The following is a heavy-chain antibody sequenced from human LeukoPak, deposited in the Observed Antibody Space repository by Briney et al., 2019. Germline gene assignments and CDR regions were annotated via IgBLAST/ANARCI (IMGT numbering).Heavy chain of an antibody. V-gene: IGHV3-30*03. Sequence: GGSLRLSCAASGFTFSSYWMHWVRQAPGKGLEWVALISYNGGRKDYADSVKGRFTIDRDNSKNTVYLQMNSLRPDDTAIYFCARQEARNYYYEGLDYWGQGNLVTVSS. D-gene: IGHD3-22*01. CDR1: GFTFSSYW. CDR3: ARQEARNYYYEGLDY. CDR2: ISYNGGRK. J-gene: IGHJ4*02.